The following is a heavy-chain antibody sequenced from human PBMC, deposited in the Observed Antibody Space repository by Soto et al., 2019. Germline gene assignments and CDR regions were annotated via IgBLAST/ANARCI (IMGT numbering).Heavy chain of an antibody. CDR2: INHSGST. CDR1: GGSFSGYY. CDR3: ARGVGVVPAAIFVSYYGMDV. D-gene: IGHD2-2*01. V-gene: IGHV4-34*01. Sequence: SETLSLTCAVYGGSFSGYYWSWIRQPPGKGLEWIGEINHSGSTNYNPSLKSRVTISVDTPKNQFSLKLSSVTAADTAVYYCARGVGVVPAAIFVSYYGMDVWGQGTTVTVSS. J-gene: IGHJ6*02.